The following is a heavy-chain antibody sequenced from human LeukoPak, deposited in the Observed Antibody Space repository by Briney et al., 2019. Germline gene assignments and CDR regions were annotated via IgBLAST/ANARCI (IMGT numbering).Heavy chain of an antibody. CDR1: GDSVSSTNYY. Sequence: SETLSLTCVVSGDSVSSTNYYWGWIRQPPGKGLEWIGTTHYSGNTYYNPSLKSRVTISLDTSKNQFSLRLNSVTAADTAVYYCAREGAYRTYGDYSPFDFWGQGTLVTVSS. J-gene: IGHJ5*01. V-gene: IGHV4-39*07. CDR2: THYSGNT. D-gene: IGHD4-17*01. CDR3: AREGAYRTYGDYSPFDF.